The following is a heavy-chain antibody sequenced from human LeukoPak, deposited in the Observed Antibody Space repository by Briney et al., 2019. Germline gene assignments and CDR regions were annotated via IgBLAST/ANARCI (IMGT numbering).Heavy chain of an antibody. V-gene: IGHV3-23*01. CDR3: AKAYDFWGTAPFDY. CDR2: ISGSGGST. CDR1: GLTFSSHA. J-gene: IGHJ4*02. Sequence: PGGSLRLSCSASGLTFSSHAMSWVRQAPGKGLEWVSAISGSGGSTYYAGSVKARFTITRDNSKNTLYLKMNSLRVEDRAVYYCAKAYDFWGTAPFDYWGQEALVTVSS. D-gene: IGHD3-3*01.